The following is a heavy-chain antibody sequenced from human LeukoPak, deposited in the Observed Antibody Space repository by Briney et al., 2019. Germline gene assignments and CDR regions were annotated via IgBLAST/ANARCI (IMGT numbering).Heavy chain of an antibody. D-gene: IGHD3-3*01. CDR3: ARVDYDFWSGYSHYYYYMDV. V-gene: IGHV4-39*07. J-gene: IGHJ6*03. CDR2: IYYSGST. Sequence: KPSETLSLTCTVSGGSISSSSYYWGWIRQPPGKGLEWIGSIYYSGSTNYNPSLKSRVTISVDTSKNQFSLKLSSVTAADTAVYYCARVDYDFWSGYSHYYYYMDVWGKGTTVTVSS. CDR1: GGSISSSSYY.